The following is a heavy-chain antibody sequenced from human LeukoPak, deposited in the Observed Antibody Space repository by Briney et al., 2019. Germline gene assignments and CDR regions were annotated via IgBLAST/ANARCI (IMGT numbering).Heavy chain of an antibody. J-gene: IGHJ4*02. CDR1: GYTFTGYY. V-gene: IGHV1-2*02. Sequence: GASVKVSCKASGYTFTGYYMHWVRQAPGQGLEWMGWINPNSGGTNYAQKFQGRVTMTRDTSISTAYMELSRLRSDDTAVYYCAREYRGLRLGELSLYPDYWGQGTLATVSS. CDR3: AREYRGLRLGELSLYPDY. CDR2: INPNSGGT. D-gene: IGHD3-16*02.